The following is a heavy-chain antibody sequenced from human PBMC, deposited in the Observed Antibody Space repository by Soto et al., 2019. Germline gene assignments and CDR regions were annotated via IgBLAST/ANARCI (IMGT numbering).Heavy chain of an antibody. D-gene: IGHD3-10*01. V-gene: IGHV4-31*03. CDR2: IYYSGST. J-gene: IGHJ6*02. CDR3: ARGYYGSGNYIPTLGMDV. CDR1: GGSISSGGYY. Sequence: QVQLQESGPGLVKPSQTLSLTCTVSGGSISSGGYYWSWIRQHPGKGLEWIGYIYYSGSTYYNPSLTSRGXXXVXTSKNQFSLKLSSVTAADTAVYWCARGYYGSGNYIPTLGMDVWGQGTTVTVSS.